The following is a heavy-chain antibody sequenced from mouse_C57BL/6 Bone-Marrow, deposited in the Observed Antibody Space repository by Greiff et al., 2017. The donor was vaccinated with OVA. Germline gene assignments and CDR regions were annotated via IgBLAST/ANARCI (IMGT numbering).Heavy chain of an antibody. D-gene: IGHD1-1*01. J-gene: IGHJ1*03. CDR2: INYDGSST. CDR1: GFTFSDYY. Sequence: DVQLVESEGGLVQPGSSMKLSCTASGFTFSDYYMAWVRQVPEQGLEWVANINYDGSSTYYLDSFKGRFTISRDKATNIPYLQMSSLKSEDTATYYCARDNFSTVVAHWYFDDWGKGTTVTVSS. V-gene: IGHV5-16*01. CDR3: ARDNFSTVVAHWYFDD.